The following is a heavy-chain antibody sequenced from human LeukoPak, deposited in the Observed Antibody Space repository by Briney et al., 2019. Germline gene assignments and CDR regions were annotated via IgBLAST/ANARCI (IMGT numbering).Heavy chain of an antibody. V-gene: IGHV3-15*01. Sequence: GGSLRLSCAASGFTFSNAWMSWVRQAPGKGLEWVGRNKSKTDGGTTDYAAPVKGRFTISRDDSKNTLYLQMNSLRDEDTAVYYCARGHCSGGSCYSEGPSQFDYWGQGTLVTVSS. CDR1: GFTFSNAW. CDR2: NKSKTDGGTT. J-gene: IGHJ4*02. CDR3: ARGHCSGGSCYSEGPSQFDY. D-gene: IGHD2-15*01.